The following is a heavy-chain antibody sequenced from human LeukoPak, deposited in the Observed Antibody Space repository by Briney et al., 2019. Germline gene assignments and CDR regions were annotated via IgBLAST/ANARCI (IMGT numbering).Heavy chain of an antibody. J-gene: IGHJ3*02. V-gene: IGHV4-31*03. CDR3: ARQDVGLKYSYSLGGFFDI. D-gene: IGHD5-18*01. CDR1: GGSISSGAYC. CDR2: IYYSGST. Sequence: SETLSLTCTVSGGSISSGAYCWSWIRQHPGKGLEWVGYIYYSGSTYYNPSLKSRVTISVDTSKNQFSLKLSSVTAADTAVYYCARQDVGLKYSYSLGGFFDIWGQGTMVTVSS.